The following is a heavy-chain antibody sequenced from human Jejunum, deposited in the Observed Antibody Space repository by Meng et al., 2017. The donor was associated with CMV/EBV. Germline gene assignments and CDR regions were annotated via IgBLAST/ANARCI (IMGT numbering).Heavy chain of an antibody. D-gene: IGHD3-10*01. V-gene: IGHV4-59*01. J-gene: IGHJ4*02. CDR3: AREWSSFDY. Sequence: GHMQESGPGRGKPSESLSLTCTVSSDSIRSYYCSWIRQPPGKGLEWIGYIYYTESTSYNPSLKSRVTISVDTSKSQFSLKMTSVTAADTAVYYCAREWSSFDYWSQGTLVTVS. CDR2: IYYTEST. CDR1: SDSIRSYY.